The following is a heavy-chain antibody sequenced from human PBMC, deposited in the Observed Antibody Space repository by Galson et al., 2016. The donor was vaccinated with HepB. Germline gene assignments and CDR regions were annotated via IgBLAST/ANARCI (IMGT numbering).Heavy chain of an antibody. J-gene: IGHJ1*01. Sequence: SLRLSCAASGFTFGSYGMHWVRQAPGKGLEWVAVISYYARKKHYEDSVKGRFTISIDKSMNTLYLQMNSLRAEDTAVYYCAKSPLFFFGELKGDVQHWGQGTLVTVSS. CDR1: GFTFGSYG. CDR2: ISYYARKK. D-gene: IGHD3-10*01. CDR3: AKSPLFFFGELKGDVQH. V-gene: IGHV3-30*18.